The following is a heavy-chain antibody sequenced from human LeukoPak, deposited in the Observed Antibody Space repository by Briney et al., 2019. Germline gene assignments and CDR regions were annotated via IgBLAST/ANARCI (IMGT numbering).Heavy chain of an antibody. D-gene: IGHD5-18*01. CDR1: GFTFSSYG. CDR3: AREFDSYGYGCFDY. J-gene: IGHJ4*02. Sequence: QPGGSLRPSCAASGFTFSSYGMHWVRQAPGKGLEWVAVIWYDGSNKYYADSVKGRFTISRDNSKNTLYLQMNSLRAEDTAVYYCAREFDSYGYGCFDYWGQGTLVTVSS. CDR2: IWYDGSNK. V-gene: IGHV3-33*01.